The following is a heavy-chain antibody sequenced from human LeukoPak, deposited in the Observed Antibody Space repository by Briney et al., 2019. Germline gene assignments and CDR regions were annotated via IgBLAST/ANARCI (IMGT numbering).Heavy chain of an antibody. CDR3: ARHGDNDYGAY. V-gene: IGHV5-10-1*01. Sequence: LGESLRISCQGSGYSFTSSWISWVRQLPGKGLEWLGRINPSDSYTNHNPSFQGHVTISADRSISTAYLQWSSLKASDTAMYYCARHGDNDYGAYWGQGTLVTVSS. CDR1: GYSFTSSW. CDR2: INPSDSYT. D-gene: IGHD3-3*01. J-gene: IGHJ4*02.